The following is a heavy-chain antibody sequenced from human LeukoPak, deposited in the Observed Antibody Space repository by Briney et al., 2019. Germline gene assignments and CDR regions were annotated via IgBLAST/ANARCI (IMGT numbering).Heavy chain of an antibody. V-gene: IGHV4-34*01. D-gene: IGHD3-3*01. Sequence: KPSETLSLTCAVYGGSFSGYYWSWIRQPPGKGLEWIGEINHGGSTNYNPSLKSRVTISVDTSKNQFSLKLSSVTAADTAVYYCARASAPLGYDFWSGRKNWFDPWGQGTLVTVSS. CDR3: ARASAPLGYDFWSGRKNWFDP. CDR1: GGSFSGYY. J-gene: IGHJ5*02. CDR2: INHGGST.